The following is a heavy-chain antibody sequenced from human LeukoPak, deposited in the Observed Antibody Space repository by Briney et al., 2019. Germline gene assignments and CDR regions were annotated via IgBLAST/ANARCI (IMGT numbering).Heavy chain of an antibody. CDR1: GGSISSYC. CDR2: IYTSGST. J-gene: IGHJ4*02. Sequence: SETLSLTCTVSGGSISSYCWSWIRQPPGKGLEWIGYIYTSGSTNYNPSLKSRVTISVDTSKNQFSLKLSSVTAADTAVYYCARHEPRTYYDFWSGYYTGTPFDYWGQGTLVTVPS. V-gene: IGHV4-4*09. D-gene: IGHD3-3*01. CDR3: ARHEPRTYYDFWSGYYTGTPFDY.